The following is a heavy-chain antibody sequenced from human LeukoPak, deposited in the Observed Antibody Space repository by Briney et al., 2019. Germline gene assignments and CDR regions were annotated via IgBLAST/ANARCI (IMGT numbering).Heavy chain of an antibody. V-gene: IGHV4-34*01. CDR2: INHSGST. CDR1: GGSFSGYY. J-gene: IGHJ4*02. D-gene: IGHD6-13*01. Sequence: SETLSLTCAVYGGSFSGYYWSWIRQPPGKGLEWIGEINHSGSTNYNPSLKSRVTISVDTSKNPFSLKLNSVTAADTAVYYCARGLEGAAAGVYFDYWGQGTLVIVSS. CDR3: ARGLEGAAAGVYFDY.